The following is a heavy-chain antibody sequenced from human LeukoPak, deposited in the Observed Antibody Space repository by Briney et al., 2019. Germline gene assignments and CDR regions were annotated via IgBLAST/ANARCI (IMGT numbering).Heavy chain of an antibody. D-gene: IGHD4-17*01. V-gene: IGHV3-21*01. J-gene: IGHJ4*02. Sequence: GGSLRLSCAASGFTFSSYSMNWVRQAPGEGLEWVSSISSSSSYIYYADSVKGRFTISRDNAKNSLYLQMNSLRAEDTAVYYCARELHGDYVSFDYWGQGTLVTVSS. CDR3: ARELHGDYVSFDY. CDR1: GFTFSSYS. CDR2: ISSSSSYI.